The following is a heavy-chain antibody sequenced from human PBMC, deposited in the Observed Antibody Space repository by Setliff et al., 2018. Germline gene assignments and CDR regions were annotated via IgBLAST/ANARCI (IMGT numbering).Heavy chain of an antibody. J-gene: IGHJ4*02. CDR2: MYPGRST. CDR3: ARDKGDGYGVDAYAGGGFDI. V-gene: IGHV4-38-2*02. CDR1: GYSITSGHY. Sequence: SETLSLTCDVSGYSITSGHYWGWIRQPPGKGLEWIGSMYPGRSTYYNPSLKSRVTMSVDTSKKQFSLKLSSVTAADTAVYYCARDKGDGYGVDAYAGGGFDIWGQGTLVTVSS. D-gene: IGHD4-17*01.